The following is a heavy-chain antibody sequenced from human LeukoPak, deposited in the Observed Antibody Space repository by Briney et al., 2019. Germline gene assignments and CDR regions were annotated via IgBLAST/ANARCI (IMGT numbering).Heavy chain of an antibody. CDR3: ARRGYCSSTSCYEYWFDP. V-gene: IGHV4-39*01. J-gene: IGHJ5*02. D-gene: IGHD2-2*01. Sequence: SETLSLTCTVSGGSISSSSYYWGWIRQPPGKGLEWIGIIYYSGSTYYNPPLKSRLTISVDTSKNQFSLKLSSVTATDTAVYYCARRGYCSSTSCYEYWFDPWGQGTLVTVSS. CDR2: IYYSGST. CDR1: GGSISSSSYY.